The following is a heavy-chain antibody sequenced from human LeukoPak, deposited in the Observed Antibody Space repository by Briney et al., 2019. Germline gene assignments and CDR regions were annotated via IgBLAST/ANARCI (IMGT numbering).Heavy chain of an antibody. CDR1: GYTFSNYD. D-gene: IGHD6-13*01. V-gene: IGHV1-2*02. J-gene: IGHJ5*02. CDR3: ARGSGVAAPGA. CDR2: INPNSGGT. Sequence: ASVKVSCKASGYTFSNYDINWVRQATGQGLEWMGWINPNSGGTNYAQKFQGRVTMTRDTSLSTAYMELSRLRSDDTAVYYCARGSGVAAPGAWGQGTLVTVSS.